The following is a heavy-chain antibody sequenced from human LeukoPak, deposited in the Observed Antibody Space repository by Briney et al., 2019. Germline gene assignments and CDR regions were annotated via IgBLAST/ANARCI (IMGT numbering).Heavy chain of an antibody. CDR2: ISSSSSTI. J-gene: IGHJ4*02. CDR3: AKDLITYYDFWSGQNYFDY. D-gene: IGHD3-3*01. V-gene: IGHV3-48*01. CDR1: GFTFSSYS. Sequence: GGSLRLSCAASGFTFSSYSMNWVRQAPGKGLEWVSYISSSSSTIYYADSVKGRFTISRDNAKNSLYLQMNSLRAEDTAVYYCAKDLITYYDFWSGQNYFDYWGQGTLVTVSS.